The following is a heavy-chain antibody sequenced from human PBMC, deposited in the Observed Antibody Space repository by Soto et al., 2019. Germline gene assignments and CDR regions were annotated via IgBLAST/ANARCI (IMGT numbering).Heavy chain of an antibody. Sequence: EVQLLESGGGLVQPGGSLRLSCAASGFTFSSYAMSWVRQAPGKGLEWVSAISGSGGSTYYADSVKGRFTISRDNSENTLYLQMNSLRAEDTAVYYCAKDGNPIPYLTGYYRLGWFDPWGQGTLVTVSS. J-gene: IGHJ5*02. CDR3: AKDGNPIPYLTGYYRLGWFDP. CDR2: ISGSGGST. D-gene: IGHD3-9*01. V-gene: IGHV3-23*01. CDR1: GFTFSSYA.